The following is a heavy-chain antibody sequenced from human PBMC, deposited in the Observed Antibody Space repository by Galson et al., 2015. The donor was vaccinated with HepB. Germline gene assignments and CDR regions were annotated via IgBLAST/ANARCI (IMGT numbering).Heavy chain of an antibody. CDR2: IDPSDSYT. CDR1: GYSFTSYW. Sequence: QSGAEVKKPGESLRISCKGSGYSFTSYWISWVRQMPGKGLEWMGRIDPSDSYTNYSPSFQGHVTISADKSISTAYLQWSSLKASDTAMYYCARHEVTMVRGVIITDNWFDPWGQGTLVTVSS. CDR3: ARHEVTMVRGVIITDNWFDP. V-gene: IGHV5-10-1*01. D-gene: IGHD3-10*01. J-gene: IGHJ5*02.